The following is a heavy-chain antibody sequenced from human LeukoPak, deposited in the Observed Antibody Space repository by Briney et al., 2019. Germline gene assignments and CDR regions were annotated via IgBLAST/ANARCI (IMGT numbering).Heavy chain of an antibody. Sequence: PSETLSLTCTVSGGSISSYYWSWIRQPPGKGLEWIGYIYYSGSTNYNPSLKSRVTISVDTSKNQFSLKLSSVTAADTAVYYYARSPRYYDFWSGYYLFDSFDYWGQGTLVTVSS. J-gene: IGHJ4*02. CDR2: IYYSGST. V-gene: IGHV4-59*01. CDR3: ARSPRYYDFWSGYYLFDSFDY. CDR1: GGSISSYY. D-gene: IGHD3-3*01.